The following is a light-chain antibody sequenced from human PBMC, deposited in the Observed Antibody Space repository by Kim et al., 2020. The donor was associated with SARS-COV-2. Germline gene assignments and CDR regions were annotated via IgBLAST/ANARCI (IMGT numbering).Light chain of an antibody. CDR3: QQYSNWPLT. CDR2: DTS. V-gene: IGKV3D-15*01. CDR1: QTVSSN. Sequence: EVVMTQSPATLSLSPGERATLSCRASQTVSSNFLACYQQKPGQTPRLLIYDTSSRATGIPARFSGSGSGTEFTLTISTLQSEDFAVYYCQQYSNWPLTFGQGTKVDIK. J-gene: IGKJ1*01.